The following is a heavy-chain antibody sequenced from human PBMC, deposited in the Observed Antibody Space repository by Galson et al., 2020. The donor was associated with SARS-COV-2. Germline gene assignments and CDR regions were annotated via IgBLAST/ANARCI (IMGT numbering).Heavy chain of an antibody. V-gene: IGHV3-30*03. CDR3: ARACYSSTWTLGDAFDV. CDR1: GFTFSNFG. Sequence: GESLKISCAASGFTFSNFGMHWVRQAPGKGLEWVAVISTDGNNKYDADSVKGRFTISRDNSKNTLYLQMNSLRPEDTAVYFCARACYSSTWTLGDAFDVWGQGTLVTVSS. D-gene: IGHD6-13*01. J-gene: IGHJ3*01. CDR2: ISTDGNNK.